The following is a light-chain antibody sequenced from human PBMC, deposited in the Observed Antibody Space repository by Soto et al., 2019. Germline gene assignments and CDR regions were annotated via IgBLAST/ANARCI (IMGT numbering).Light chain of an antibody. V-gene: IGKV3-20*01. CDR3: QQYGSSPWT. J-gene: IGKJ1*01. Sequence: ETVLTQSPGTLSLSPGERATLSCSASQTIRSNYLAWYRQTPGQDPRLLIYGASNRATGIADRFSGSGSGTDFTLIISRLEPEDFALYYCQQYGSSPWTLGQGTKVEIK. CDR1: QTIRSNY. CDR2: GAS.